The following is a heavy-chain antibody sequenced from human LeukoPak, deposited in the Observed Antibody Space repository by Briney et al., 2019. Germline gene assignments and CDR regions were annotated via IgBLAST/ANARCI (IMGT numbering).Heavy chain of an antibody. J-gene: IGHJ4*02. V-gene: IGHV3-7*01. CDR2: IKQDGSEK. CDR3: ARDDEWEPVPGDY. Sequence: QPGGSLRLSCAASGFTFSSYWMSWVRQAPGKGLEWVANIKQDGSEKYYVDSVKGRFTISRDNAKNSLYLQMNSLRAEDTAVYYCARDDEWEPVPGDYWGQGTLVTVSS. CDR1: GFTFSSYW. D-gene: IGHD1-26*01.